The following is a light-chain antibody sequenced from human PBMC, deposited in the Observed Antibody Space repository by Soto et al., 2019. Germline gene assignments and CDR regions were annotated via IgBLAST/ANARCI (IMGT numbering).Light chain of an antibody. CDR1: QRVSSN. CDR2: GAS. CDR3: QQYNNFWP. Sequence: PGETATLSCRASQRVSSNLAWYQQKPGQAPRLLIYGASTRATDIPARFSGSGSGTEFTLTISSLQSEDFAVYYCQQYNNFWPFGQGTKVEIK. V-gene: IGKV3-15*01. J-gene: IGKJ1*01.